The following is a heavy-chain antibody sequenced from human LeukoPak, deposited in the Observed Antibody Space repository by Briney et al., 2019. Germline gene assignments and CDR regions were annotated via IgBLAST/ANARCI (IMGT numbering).Heavy chain of an antibody. V-gene: IGHV3-30*04. CDR3: ASSNPRFLWYSHLES. Sequence: GGSLRRSCAASGGTFTSSPRHWVRQAPGKGLEWVAVISYDGGDKYPADSVKGRFTVSRDNSKNTLSLQMNSLRPEDTAVYYCASSNPRFLWYSHLESWGQGTLVTVSP. J-gene: IGHJ5*02. CDR1: GGTFTSSP. D-gene: IGHD6-13*01. CDR2: ISYDGGDK.